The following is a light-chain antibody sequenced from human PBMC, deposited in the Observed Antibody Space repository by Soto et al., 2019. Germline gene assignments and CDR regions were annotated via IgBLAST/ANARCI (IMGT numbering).Light chain of an antibody. Sequence: QAVVTQEPSLTVSPGGTVTLTCGSTTGAVTSGHYPYWFQQKPGQAPRTLIYDTSNKHSWTPARFSGSLLGSKGALTLSGAQPEDEAEYYCLLCYNTARVFGGGTKLTVL. J-gene: IGLJ3*02. V-gene: IGLV7-46*01. CDR1: TGAVTSGHY. CDR2: DTS. CDR3: LLCYNTARV.